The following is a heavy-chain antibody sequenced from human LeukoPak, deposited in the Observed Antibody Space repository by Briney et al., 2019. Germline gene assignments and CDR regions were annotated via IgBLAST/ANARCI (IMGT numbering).Heavy chain of an antibody. J-gene: IGHJ5*02. V-gene: IGHV3-66*02. CDR1: GFTVSSNY. D-gene: IGHD6-19*01. CDR3: ARDLAVAGTRWFDP. Sequence: GGSLRLSCAASGFTVSSNYMSWVRQAPGKGLEWVSVIYSGGSTYYADSVKGRFTISRDNSKNTLYLQMNSLRAEDTAVYYCARDLAVAGTRWFDPGAREPWSPSPQ. CDR2: IYSGGST.